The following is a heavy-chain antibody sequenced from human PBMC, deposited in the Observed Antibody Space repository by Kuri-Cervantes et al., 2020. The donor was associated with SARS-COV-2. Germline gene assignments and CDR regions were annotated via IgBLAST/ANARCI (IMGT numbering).Heavy chain of an antibody. CDR3: ARDETVTMVRGVIIRPEIAPVWGSFGY. CDR2: ISSSSSYM. CDR1: GFTFSSYE. J-gene: IGHJ4*02. Sequence: GESLKISCAASGFTFSSYEMNWVRQAPGKGLEWVSSISSSSSYMYYADSVKGRFTISRDNAKNSLYLQMNSLRAEDTAVYYCARDETVTMVRGVIIRPEIAPVWGSFGYWSQGTLVTVSS. D-gene: IGHD3-10*01. V-gene: IGHV3-21*01.